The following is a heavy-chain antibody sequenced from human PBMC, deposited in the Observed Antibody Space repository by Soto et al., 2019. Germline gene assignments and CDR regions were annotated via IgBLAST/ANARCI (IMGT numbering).Heavy chain of an antibody. CDR2: ISADNGNT. J-gene: IGHJ6*02. Sequence: ASVKVSCKASGYTFTSYGISWVRQAPGQGLEWMGGISADNGNTNYAQKLQGRVTITTDTSTSTAEMELRRLSSDDTAVHYCGRMPALRLGELSPVIVWATEKDYGMDVWGQGTTVTVSS. V-gene: IGHV1-18*04. CDR3: GRMPALRLGELSPVIVWATEKDYGMDV. D-gene: IGHD3-16*02. CDR1: GYTFTSYG.